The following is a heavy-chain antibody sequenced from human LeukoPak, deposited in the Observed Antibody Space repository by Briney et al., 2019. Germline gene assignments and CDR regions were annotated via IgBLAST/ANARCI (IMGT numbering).Heavy chain of an antibody. V-gene: IGHV4-31*03. CDR3: ARAGSSWYWFDP. D-gene: IGHD6-13*01. Sequence: SETLSLTCTVSGGSISSGGYYWSWIRQHPGKGLEWIGYIYYSGSTYYNPSLKSRLTISVDTSKNQFSLKLSSVTAADTVVYYCARAGSSWYWFDPWGQGTLVTVSS. CDR1: GGSISSGGYY. CDR2: IYYSGST. J-gene: IGHJ5*02.